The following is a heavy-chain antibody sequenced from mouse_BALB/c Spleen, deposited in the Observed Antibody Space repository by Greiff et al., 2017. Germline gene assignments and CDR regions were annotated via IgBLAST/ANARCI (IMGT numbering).Heavy chain of an antibody. CDR3: ARDDDYWYFDV. CDR1: GFSLTSYG. J-gene: IGHJ1*01. V-gene: IGHV2-9*02. D-gene: IGHD2-4*01. Sequence: QVQLQQSGPGLVAPSQSLSITCTVSGFSLTSYGVHWVRQPPGKGLEWLGVIWAGGSTNYNSALMSRLSISKDNSKSQVFLKMNSLQTDDTAMYYCARDDDYWYFDVWGAGTTVTVSS. CDR2: IWAGGST.